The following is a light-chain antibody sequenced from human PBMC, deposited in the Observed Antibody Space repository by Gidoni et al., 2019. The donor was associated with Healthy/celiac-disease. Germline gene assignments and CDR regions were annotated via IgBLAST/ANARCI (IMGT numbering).Light chain of an antibody. V-gene: IGKV1-39*01. J-gene: IGKJ1*01. Sequence: QMNQSPSSLSASVGDRVTITCRASQSISSYLNWYQQKPGKAPKLLIYAASNLQSGVPSRFSGSGSGTDFTLTISSLQPEDFATYYCQQSYSTPRTFGQGTKVEIK. CDR1: QSISSY. CDR3: QQSYSTPRT. CDR2: AAS.